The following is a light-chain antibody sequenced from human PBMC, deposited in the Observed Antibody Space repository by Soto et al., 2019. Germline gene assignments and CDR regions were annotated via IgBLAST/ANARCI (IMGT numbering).Light chain of an antibody. CDR3: QQYKSWTPIT. CDR1: ESVSRSY. CDR2: GAS. Sequence: IVLTQSPGTLSLSPGERATLSFMSSESVSRSYLAWYQQKTGKAPRLLIYGASSRANGIPARFSGSGSGTAFTLTISRLEPADYAVYYCQQYKSWTPITFGQGTRLEIK. V-gene: IGKV3-20*01. J-gene: IGKJ5*01.